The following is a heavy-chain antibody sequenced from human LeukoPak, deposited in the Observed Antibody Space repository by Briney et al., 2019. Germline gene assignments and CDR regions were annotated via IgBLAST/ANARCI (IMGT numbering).Heavy chain of an antibody. Sequence: ASVKVSRKACVCTFTRYDSNWVGQASGQGLEGMGWMNPNSGNTGYAQKFQGRVTMTRNTSVSTAYMELSSMRSEDTAVYYCARGGVVVVAATISYHDGMDVWGQGTTVTVSS. J-gene: IGHJ6*02. CDR3: ARGGVVVVAATISYHDGMDV. CDR1: VCTFTRYD. V-gene: IGHV1-8*01. D-gene: IGHD2-15*01. CDR2: MNPNSGNT.